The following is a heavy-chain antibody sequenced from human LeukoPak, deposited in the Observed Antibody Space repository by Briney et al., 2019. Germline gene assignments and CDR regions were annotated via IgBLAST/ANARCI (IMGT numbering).Heavy chain of an antibody. J-gene: IGHJ4*02. CDR3: ARAPFDY. CDR2: IYYSGST. Sequence: PSETLSLTCTVSGGSINSNSYYWGWIRQPPGKGLEWIGSIYYSGSTYYNPSLKSRVTMSVDTSKNQFSLKLNSVTAADTAVYYCARAPFDYWGQGTLVTVSS. V-gene: IGHV4-39*01. CDR1: GGSINSNSYY.